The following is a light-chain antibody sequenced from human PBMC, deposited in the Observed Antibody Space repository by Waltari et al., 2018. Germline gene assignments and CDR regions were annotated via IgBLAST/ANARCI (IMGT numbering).Light chain of an antibody. CDR2: HVS. CDR3: QHYVRLPVT. V-gene: IGKV3-20*01. CDR1: QIILRA. J-gene: IGKJ1*01. Sequence: EIMLTQSPGTLSLSPGDRATLSCRASQIILRALAWYQQKPVQAPRLLIYHVSTRASGIPDRFSGSGSGTDFSLTISRLEPEDFAVYYCQHYVRLPVTFGQGTKLEFK.